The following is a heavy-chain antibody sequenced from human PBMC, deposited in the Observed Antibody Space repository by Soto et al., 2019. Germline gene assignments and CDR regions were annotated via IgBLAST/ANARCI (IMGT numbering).Heavy chain of an antibody. Sequence: QVQLQPWCAGLLKPSETLSLTCAVYGGSFSGYYWSWIRQPPGKGLEWTGEINHSGSTNYNPSLTSRVTISVDTSKTQFSLKLSSVTAADTAVYYCARKYGGDSSSGWFDPWGQGTLVTVSS. J-gene: IGHJ5*02. CDR3: ARKYGGDSSSGWFDP. CDR1: GGSFSGYY. V-gene: IGHV4-34*01. CDR2: INHSGST. D-gene: IGHD6-13*01.